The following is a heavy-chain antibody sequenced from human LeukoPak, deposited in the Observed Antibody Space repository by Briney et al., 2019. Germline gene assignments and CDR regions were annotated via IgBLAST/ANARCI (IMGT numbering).Heavy chain of an antibody. Sequence: SETLSLTCTVSGGSISSYYWSWIRQPAGKGLEWIGRIYISGSTNYNPSLKSRVTMSVDTSKNQFSLKLNSVTAADTAVYYCARASGSYGSGSYYYYGMDVWGKGTTVTVSS. J-gene: IGHJ6*04. CDR2: IYISGST. CDR1: GGSISSYY. D-gene: IGHD3-10*01. CDR3: ARASGSYGSGSYYYYGMDV. V-gene: IGHV4-4*07.